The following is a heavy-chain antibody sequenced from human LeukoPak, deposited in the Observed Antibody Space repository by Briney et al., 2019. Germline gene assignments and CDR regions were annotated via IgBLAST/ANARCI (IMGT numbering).Heavy chain of an antibody. J-gene: IGHJ4*02. Sequence: SETLFLTCTVSGGSISDYSWSWIRQPPGKGLEWIGNIYYSGSANHNPSLKSRVTISRDTSKNQFSLKLTSVTTADTAVYYCARAGGVKTAALDLDYWGQGTLVTVSS. CDR1: GGSISDYS. CDR3: ARAGGVKTAALDLDY. CDR2: IYYSGSA. V-gene: IGHV4-59*01. D-gene: IGHD6-25*01.